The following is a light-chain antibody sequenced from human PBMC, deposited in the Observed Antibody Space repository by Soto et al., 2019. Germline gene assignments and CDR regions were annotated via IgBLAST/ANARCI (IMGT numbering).Light chain of an antibody. J-gene: IGKJ2*01. CDR3: IQTLQAPYS. Sequence: DIVMTQSPLSLPVTPGEPASISCRSSQSLRHHNGYYYLDWYLQKPGQSPQDLIYMGYNRASGVPDSNSVSVASKVFTLKISRVEAEDVGIYYCIQTLQAPYSFGQGTKLEIK. CDR2: MGY. CDR1: QSLRHHNGYYY. V-gene: IGKV2-28*01.